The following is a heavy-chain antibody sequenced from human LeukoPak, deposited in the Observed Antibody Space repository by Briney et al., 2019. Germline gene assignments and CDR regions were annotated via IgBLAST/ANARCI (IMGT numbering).Heavy chain of an antibody. CDR1: GFTFSSYA. Sequence: GGSLRLSCAASGFTFSSYAMSWVRQAPGKGLEWVSGISGSGGSTCYADSVKGRFTISRDNSKKTLYLQMNSLRAEDTAVYYCAKDRESGNYRAPEYFQHWGQGTLVTVSS. CDR3: AKDRESGNYRAPEYFQH. V-gene: IGHV3-23*01. J-gene: IGHJ1*01. CDR2: ISGSGGST. D-gene: IGHD1-26*01.